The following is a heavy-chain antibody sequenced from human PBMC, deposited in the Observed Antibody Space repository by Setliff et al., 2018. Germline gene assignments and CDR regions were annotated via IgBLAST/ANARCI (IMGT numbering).Heavy chain of an antibody. CDR3: ARVRLGLPMVDY. CDR1: GYTFTSYY. Sequence: GASVKVSCKASGYTFTSYYMHWVRQAPGQGLEWMGIINPSGGSTSYAQKFQGRVTMTEDTSTDTAYMELSSLRSEDTAVYYCARVRLGLPMVDYWGQGTLVTVSS. CDR2: INPSGGST. V-gene: IGHV1-46*01. D-gene: IGHD5-18*01. J-gene: IGHJ4*02.